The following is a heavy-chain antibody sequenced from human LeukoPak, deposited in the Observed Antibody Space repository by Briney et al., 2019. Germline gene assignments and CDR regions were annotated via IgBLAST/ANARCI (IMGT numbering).Heavy chain of an antibody. CDR3: ARRDGYDFDY. D-gene: IGHD5-24*01. V-gene: IGHV3-33*01. Sequence: GRSLRLSCAASGFTFSSYGMHWVRQAPGTGLEWVAVIWYDGTNKYYADSVKGRFTISRDNSKNTLYLQMNSLSAEDTAVYYCARRDGYDFDYWGQGTLVTVSS. CDR1: GFTFSSYG. CDR2: IWYDGTNK. J-gene: IGHJ4*02.